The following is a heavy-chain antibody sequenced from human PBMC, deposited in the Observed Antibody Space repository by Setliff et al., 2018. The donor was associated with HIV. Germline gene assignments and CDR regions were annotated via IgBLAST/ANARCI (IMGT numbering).Heavy chain of an antibody. CDR2: IKQDGNEK. V-gene: IGHV3-7*03. CDR1: GFTFTNYW. Sequence: GGSLRLSCAASGFTFTNYWMTWVRQAPGKGLEWVATIKQDGNEKYYVDSVKGRFTISRDNAKNSLYLQMNSLRAEDTAVYYCARDGPQTYGDYERYYFDYWGQGTLVTVSS. D-gene: IGHD4-17*01. CDR3: ARDGPQTYGDYERYYFDY. J-gene: IGHJ4*02.